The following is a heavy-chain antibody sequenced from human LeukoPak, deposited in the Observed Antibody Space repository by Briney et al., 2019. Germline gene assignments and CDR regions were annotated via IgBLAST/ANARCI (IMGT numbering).Heavy chain of an antibody. CDR3: ARDRIVVVVAAPLY. Sequence: PGRSLRLSCAASGFTFSSYAMHRVRQAPGKGLEWVAVISYDGSNKYYADSVKGRFTISRDNSKNTLYLQMNSLRAEDTAVYYCARDRIVVVVAAPLYWGQRTLVTVSS. V-gene: IGHV3-30-3*01. CDR1: GFTFSSYA. D-gene: IGHD2-15*01. CDR2: ISYDGSNK. J-gene: IGHJ4*02.